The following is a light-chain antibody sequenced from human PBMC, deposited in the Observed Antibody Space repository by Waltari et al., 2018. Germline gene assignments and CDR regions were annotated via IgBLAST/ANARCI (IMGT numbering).Light chain of an antibody. V-gene: IGKV3-15*01. CDR3: QQHNTWWT. J-gene: IGKJ1*01. CDR2: GAS. CDR1: QYFNSN. Sequence: EIVLTQSPATLSVSPGERATLSCRASQYFNSNLAWYQQKPGQAPRVLIYGASTRATGIPARFSGSGSGTEFTLTISSLQPDDFAVYYCQQHNTWWTFGQGTTVEI.